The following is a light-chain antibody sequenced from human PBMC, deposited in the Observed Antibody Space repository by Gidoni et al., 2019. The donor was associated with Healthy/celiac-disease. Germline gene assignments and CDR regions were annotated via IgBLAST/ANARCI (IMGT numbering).Light chain of an antibody. CDR3: QAWDSSTVV. V-gene: IGLV3-1*01. CDR1: NLGDKY. J-gene: IGLJ2*01. CDR2: QDG. Sequence: SYELTQPPSVSVSPGQTASITGPGENLGDKYACGYPQKPGQSPGLVIYQDGQRPSGIPERISCPNSGNTATLTISRTQAIDEADYYLQAWDSSTVVFGGGTKLT.